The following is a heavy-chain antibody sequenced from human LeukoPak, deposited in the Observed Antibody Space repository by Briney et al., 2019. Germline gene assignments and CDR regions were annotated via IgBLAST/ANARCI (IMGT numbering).Heavy chain of an antibody. CDR1: GFTFSSYA. CDR3: AKDAEIPYYGSGRAYYMDV. D-gene: IGHD3-10*01. V-gene: IGHV3-23*01. CDR2: ISGSGGST. Sequence: GGSLRLSCAASGFTFSSYAMSWVRQAPGKGLGWVSAISGSGGSTYYADSVKGRFTISRDNSKNTLYLQMNSLRAEDTAVYYCAKDAEIPYYGSGRAYYMDVWGKGTTVTVSS. J-gene: IGHJ6*03.